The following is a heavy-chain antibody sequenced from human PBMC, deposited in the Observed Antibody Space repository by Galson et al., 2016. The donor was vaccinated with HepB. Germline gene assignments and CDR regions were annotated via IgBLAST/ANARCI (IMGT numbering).Heavy chain of an antibody. CDR2: ISSRSSTM. J-gene: IGHJ1*01. V-gene: IGHV3-48*02. D-gene: IGHD4-17*01. CDR1: GFSFSTSS. Sequence: SLRLSCAASGFSFSTSSMSWVRQAPGKGLDWVAYISSRSSTMYYAHSARGRFTISRDNAKNSLFLQMNSLRDEDTAIYFCAGGDGGDLRHWGQGTLVTVSS. CDR3: AGGDGGDLRH.